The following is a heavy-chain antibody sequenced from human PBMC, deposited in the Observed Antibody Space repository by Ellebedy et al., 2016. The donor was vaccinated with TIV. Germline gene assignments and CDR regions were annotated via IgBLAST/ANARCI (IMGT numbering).Heavy chain of an antibody. D-gene: IGHD2-8*01. Sequence: GESLKISXAASGFTFSSYSMNWVRQAAGKGLEWISFIIGTGYTTFYAHSVKGRFTVSRDNAKNTLHLQMNSLRAEDTAVYYCGRDGVWGGDYWGQGTLVTVSA. CDR1: GFTFSSYS. V-gene: IGHV3-48*04. CDR3: GRDGVWGGDY. CDR2: IIGTGYTT. J-gene: IGHJ4*02.